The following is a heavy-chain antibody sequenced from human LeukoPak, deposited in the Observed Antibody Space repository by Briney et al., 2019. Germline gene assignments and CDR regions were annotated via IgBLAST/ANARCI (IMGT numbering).Heavy chain of an antibody. CDR1: GGSISSYY. V-gene: IGHV4-59*08. CDR2: IYYSGST. J-gene: IGHJ4*02. D-gene: IGHD5-12*01. Sequence: SETLSLTCTVSGGSISSYYWSWIRQPPGKGLEWIGYIYYSGSTNYNPSLKSRVTISVDTSKNQFSLKLSSVTAADTAVYYCARHRPGLVATKAYFDYWGQGTLVTVSS. CDR3: ARHRPGLVATKAYFDY.